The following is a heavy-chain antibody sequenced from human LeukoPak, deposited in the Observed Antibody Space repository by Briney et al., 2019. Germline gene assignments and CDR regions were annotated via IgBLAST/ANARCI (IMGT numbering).Heavy chain of an antibody. CDR3: AKSYYDFWSGYYFPDY. D-gene: IGHD3-3*01. CDR1: GFTFSSYA. Sequence: HPGGSLRLSCAASGFTFSSYAMSWVRQAPGKGLEWVSAISGSGGSTYYADSVKGRFTISRDNSKNTLYLQMNSLRAEDTAVYYCAKSYYDFWSGYYFPDYWGQGTLVTVSS. V-gene: IGHV3-23*01. J-gene: IGHJ4*02. CDR2: ISGSGGST.